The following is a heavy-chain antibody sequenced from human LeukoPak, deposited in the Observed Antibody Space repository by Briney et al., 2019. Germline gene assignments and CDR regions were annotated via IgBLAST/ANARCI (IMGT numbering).Heavy chain of an antibody. CDR3: ARRPYDFWSGLDYYYYYYGMDV. Sequence: GGSLRLSCAASGFTFSSYAMHWVRQAPGKGLEWVAVISYDGSNRYYADSVKGRFTISRDNSKNTLYLQMNSLRAEDTAVYYCARRPYDFWSGLDYYYYYYGMDVWGQGTTVTVSS. CDR2: ISYDGSNR. V-gene: IGHV3-30-3*01. D-gene: IGHD3-3*01. CDR1: GFTFSSYA. J-gene: IGHJ6*02.